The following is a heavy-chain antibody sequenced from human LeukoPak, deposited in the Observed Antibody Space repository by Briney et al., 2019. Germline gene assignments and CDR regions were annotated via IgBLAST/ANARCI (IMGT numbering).Heavy chain of an antibody. V-gene: IGHV3-74*01. Sequence: GSLRLSCAASGFTFTSYWMHWVRQAPGKGLVWVSRINNDGSTTAYADSVKGRFTISRDNAKNTLYLQMNSLRAEDTAVYYCARTYSSFDYWGQGTLVTVSS. CDR2: INNDGSTT. J-gene: IGHJ4*02. CDR3: ARTYSSFDY. D-gene: IGHD6-19*01. CDR1: GFTFTSYW.